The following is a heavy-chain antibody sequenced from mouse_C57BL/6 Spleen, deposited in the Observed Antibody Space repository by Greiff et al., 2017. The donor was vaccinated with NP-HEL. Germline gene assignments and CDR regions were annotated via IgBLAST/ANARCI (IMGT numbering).Heavy chain of an antibody. J-gene: IGHJ2*01. CDR1: GYTFTSYW. V-gene: IGHV1-59*01. CDR2: IDPSDSYT. D-gene: IGHD2-1*01. CDR3: ARGDGKYYFDY. Sequence: QVQLKQPGAELVRPGTSVKLSCKASGYTFTSYWMHWVKQRPGQGLEWIGVIDPSDSYTNYNQKFKGKATLTVDTSSSTAYMQLSSLTSEDSAVYYCARGDGKYYFDYWGQGTTLTVSS.